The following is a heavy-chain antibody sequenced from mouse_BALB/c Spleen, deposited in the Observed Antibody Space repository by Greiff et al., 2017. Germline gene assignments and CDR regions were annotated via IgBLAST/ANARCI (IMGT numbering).Heavy chain of an antibody. Sequence: VKLQESGAELARPGASVKLSCKASGYTFTSYLMQWVKQRPGQGLEWIGAIYPGDGDTRYTQKFKGKATLTADKSSSTAYMQLSSLASEDSAVYYCASRLITTPFAYWGQGTLVTVSA. CDR1: GYTFTSYL. CDR2: IYPGDGDT. V-gene: IGHV1-87*01. D-gene: IGHD1-1*01. CDR3: ASRLITTPFAY. J-gene: IGHJ3*01.